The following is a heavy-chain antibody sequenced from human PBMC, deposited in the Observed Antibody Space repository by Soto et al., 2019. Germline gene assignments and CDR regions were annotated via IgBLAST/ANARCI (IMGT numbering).Heavy chain of an antibody. CDR2: ISYDGSNK. Sequence: GRSLRLSCAASGFTFSSYAMHWVRQAPDKGLEWVAVISYDGSNKYYADSVKGRFTISRDNSKNTLYLQMSSLRVEDTAMYYCARDNDEGAFDIWGQGTMVTVSS. CDR3: ARDNDEGAFDI. V-gene: IGHV3-30*04. CDR1: GFTFSSYA. J-gene: IGHJ3*02. D-gene: IGHD1-1*01.